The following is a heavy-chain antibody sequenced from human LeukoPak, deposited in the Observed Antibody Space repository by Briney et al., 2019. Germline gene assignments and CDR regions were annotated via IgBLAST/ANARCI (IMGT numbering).Heavy chain of an antibody. V-gene: IGHV3-23*01. D-gene: IGHD6-13*01. CDR1: GFTFSSYA. Sequence: PGGSLRLSCAASGFTFSSYAMNWVRQAPGKGLEWVSAISSSGDNTYYADSVKGRFTISRDNSRNTLYLQMNSLRAGDTAVYYCAKRGSSWYYFDYWGQGTLVTVSS. CDR3: AKRGSSWYYFDY. J-gene: IGHJ4*02. CDR2: ISSSGDNT.